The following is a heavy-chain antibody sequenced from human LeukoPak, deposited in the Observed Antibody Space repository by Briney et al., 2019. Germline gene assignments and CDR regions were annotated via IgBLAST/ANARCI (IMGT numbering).Heavy chain of an antibody. D-gene: IGHD2-8*01. J-gene: IGHJ4*02. CDR1: GGTFSSYG. CDR3: ARGLIPLYYFDY. V-gene: IGHV1-69*05. Sequence: SVKVSCKASGGTFSSYGISWVRQAPGQGLEWMGGIIPIFGTANYAQKFQGRVTITTDESTSTAYMELSSLRSEDTAVYYCARGLIPLYYFDYWGQGTLVTVSS. CDR2: IIPIFGTA.